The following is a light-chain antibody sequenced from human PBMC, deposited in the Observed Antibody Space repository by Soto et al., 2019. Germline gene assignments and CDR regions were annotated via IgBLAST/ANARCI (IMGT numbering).Light chain of an antibody. CDR1: HRLSIY. CDR3: HQYGSSPWT. CDR2: DAS. V-gene: IGKV3-11*01. J-gene: IGKJ1*01. Sequence: MVFTQSPATLSFSPCEKATLSFSSNHRLSIYLVWCQQQPRQDPRILLYDASNRAAGIADRLSGSGSGTDFTLTISSLEHEDFAVDYCHQYGSSPWTFGQGTKVDIK.